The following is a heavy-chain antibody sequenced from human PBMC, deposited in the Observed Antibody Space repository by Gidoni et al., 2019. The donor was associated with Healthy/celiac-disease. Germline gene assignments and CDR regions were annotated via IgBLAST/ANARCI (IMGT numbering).Heavy chain of an antibody. CDR1: GFTFSSYA. CDR3: AKLQDSSGSFDY. Sequence: EVQLLESGGGLVQPGGSLRLSCAASGFTFSSYAMSWVRPAPGKGLEWVSAISGSGGSTYYADSVKGRFTISRDNSKNTLYLQVNSLRAEDTAVYYCAKLQDSSGSFDYWGQGTLVTVSS. V-gene: IGHV3-23*01. D-gene: IGHD3-22*01. CDR2: ISGSGGST. J-gene: IGHJ4*02.